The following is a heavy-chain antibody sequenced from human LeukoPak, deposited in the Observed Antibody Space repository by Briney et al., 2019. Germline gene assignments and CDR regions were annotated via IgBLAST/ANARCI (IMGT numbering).Heavy chain of an antibody. D-gene: IGHD2-2*01. V-gene: IGHV3-48*01. CDR1: GFTFSSYS. CDR3: ARDWSGSSDFD. J-gene: IGHJ4*02. Sequence: GGSLRLSCAASGFTFSSYSMTWVRQAPGKGLEWVSYISSSSSTIYYADSVKGRFTISRDNAKNSLYLQMNSLRAEDTAVYYCARDWSGSSDFDWGQGTLVTVSS. CDR2: ISSSSSTI.